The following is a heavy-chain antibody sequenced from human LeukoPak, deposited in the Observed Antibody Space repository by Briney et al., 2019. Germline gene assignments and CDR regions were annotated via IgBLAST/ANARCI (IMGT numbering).Heavy chain of an antibody. D-gene: IGHD1-26*01. V-gene: IGHV5-51*01. J-gene: IGHJ5*02. CDR2: IYPGDSDT. CDR3: AREAPGSYYWFDP. Sequence: GESLKISCKGSGYSFTNYWIGWVRQMPGKGLECMGIIYPGDSDTRYSPSFQGQVTISADKSISTAYLQWNSLKASDTAMYYCAREAPGSYYWFDPWGQGTRVTVSS. CDR1: GYSFTNYW.